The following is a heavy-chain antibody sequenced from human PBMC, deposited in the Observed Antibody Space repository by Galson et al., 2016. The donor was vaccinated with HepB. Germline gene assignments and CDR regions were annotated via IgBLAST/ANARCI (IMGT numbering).Heavy chain of an antibody. CDR2: ISTRRTT. V-gene: IGHV3-23*01. CDR1: GFVFSNFG. CDR3: AKERLVRRIFDH. Sequence: SLRLSCAASGFVFSNFGLSWVRQAPGKGLEWVASISTRRTTYYSDSVQGRFTIPRANSNNALYLQMNGLRAEDTAVYYYAKERLVRRIFDHWGQGTLLTVSS. D-gene: IGHD1-1*01. J-gene: IGHJ4*02.